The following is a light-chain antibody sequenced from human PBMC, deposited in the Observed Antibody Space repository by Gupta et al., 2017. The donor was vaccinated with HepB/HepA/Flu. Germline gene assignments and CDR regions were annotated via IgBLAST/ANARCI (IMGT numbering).Light chain of an antibody. CDR1: QSVSSSY. CDR3: QEYGSSALT. V-gene: IGKV3-20*01. Sequence: EIVLTQSPGTLSLSPGERATLSCRASQSVSSSYLAWYQQKPGQAPRLLIYGASSRATGIPDRFSGSGSGTDFTLTISRLEPEDFAVYYCQEYGSSALTFGGGSNVQMK. CDR2: GAS. J-gene: IGKJ4*01.